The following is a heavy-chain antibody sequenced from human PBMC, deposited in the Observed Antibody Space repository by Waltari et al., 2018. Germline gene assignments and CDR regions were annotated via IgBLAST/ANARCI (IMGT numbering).Heavy chain of an antibody. J-gene: IGHJ5*02. CDR1: GFTFSYYY. CDR3: VSHGSTYRA. Sequence: EVQLVESGGGLAKPGGSLRLSCAASGFTFSYYYMSWVRQAPGKGLEWISAINGGGDTTYYADSVKGRFTISREIAKNILSLQMDSLRPEDTAVYYCVSHGSTYRAWGQGVLVTVSS. CDR2: INGGGDTT. D-gene: IGHD2-15*01. V-gene: IGHV3-66*04.